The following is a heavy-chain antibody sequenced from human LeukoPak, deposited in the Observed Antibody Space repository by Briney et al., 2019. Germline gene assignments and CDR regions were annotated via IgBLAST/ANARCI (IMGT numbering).Heavy chain of an antibody. D-gene: IGHD6-13*01. CDR3: ASRRAAAGTHDY. J-gene: IGHJ4*02. V-gene: IGHV3-53*01. CDR2: IYSGGST. Sequence: GGSLRLSCAASGFTVSSNYMSWVRQAPGKGLEWVSVIYSGGSTYYADSVKGRFTISRDNSKNTLYLQMNSLRAEDTAVYYCASRRAAAGTHDYWGQGTLVTVSS. CDR1: GFTVSSNY.